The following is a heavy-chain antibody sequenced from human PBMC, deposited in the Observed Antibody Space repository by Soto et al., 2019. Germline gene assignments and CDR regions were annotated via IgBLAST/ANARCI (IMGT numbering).Heavy chain of an antibody. CDR3: ARDFVVGGPTINYYYGMDV. V-gene: IGHV3-66*01. CDR1: GLTVSSNY. D-gene: IGHD1-26*01. CDR2: IYSAGNT. Sequence: PGGSPRLSCAASGLTVSSNYMSWVRQDPGKGLEWISIIYSAGNTYYADSVKGRFTISRDNSKNTLYLQMNSLGAEDTAVYYCARDFVVGGPTINYYYGMDVWGQGTTVTVSS. J-gene: IGHJ6*02.